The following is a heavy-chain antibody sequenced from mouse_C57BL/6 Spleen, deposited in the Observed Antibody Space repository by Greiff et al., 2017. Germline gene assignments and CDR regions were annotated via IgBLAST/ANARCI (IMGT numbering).Heavy chain of an antibody. D-gene: IGHD2-3*01. Sequence: VKLQESGAELVRPGASVTLSCKASGYTFTDYEMHWVKQTPVHGLEWIGAIDPETGGTAYNQKFKGKAILTADKSSSTAYMELRSLTSEDSAVYYCTRSGLLGLWGQGTTLTVAS. J-gene: IGHJ2*01. CDR2: IDPETGGT. V-gene: IGHV1-15*01. CDR1: GYTFTDYE. CDR3: TRSGLLGL.